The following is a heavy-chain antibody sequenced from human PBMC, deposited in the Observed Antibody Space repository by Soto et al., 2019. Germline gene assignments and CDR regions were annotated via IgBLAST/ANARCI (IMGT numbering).Heavy chain of an antibody. J-gene: IGHJ4*01. CDR3: TTDSYFTLKLGRFDY. Sequence: GGSLRLSCAASGITFTTAWINWVRQAPGKGLEWVGRIKSKDAGGTEDFAEVVKGRFAISRDGSRSMVYMQMSSLKTENTAVYDCTTDSYFTLKLGRFDYWALGTLVTVSS. CDR2: IKSKDAGGTE. CDR1: GITFTTAW. V-gene: IGHV3-15*07. D-gene: IGHD3-3*01.